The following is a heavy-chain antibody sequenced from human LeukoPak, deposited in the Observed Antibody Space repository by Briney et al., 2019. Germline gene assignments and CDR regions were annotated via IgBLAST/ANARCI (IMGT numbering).Heavy chain of an antibody. Sequence: GGSLRLSCAASGFTFSSYEMNWVRQAPGKGLEWVPYISSSGSTIYYADSVKGRFTISRDNAKNSLYLQMNSLRAEDTAVYYCAELGITMIGGVWGKGTTVTVSS. CDR2: ISSSGSTI. V-gene: IGHV3-48*03. J-gene: IGHJ6*04. CDR3: AELGITMIGGV. D-gene: IGHD3-10*02. CDR1: GFTFSSYE.